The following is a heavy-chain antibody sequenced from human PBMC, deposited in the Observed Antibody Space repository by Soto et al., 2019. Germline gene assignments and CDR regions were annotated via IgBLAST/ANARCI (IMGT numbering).Heavy chain of an antibody. V-gene: IGHV1-18*01. CDR3: PRSLSAAAAHHWYFGI. J-gene: IGHJ2*01. CDR2: ISAYNGNT. Sequence: QVHLVQSGGEVKKLGASVKVSCKASGYTFTSYGISWVRQAPGQGLEWMGWISAYNGNTNYAQKLWGRLTMTTVTSTSKAEMELRTRRTADTAVYYCPRSLSAAAAHHWYFGIWGRSTLVTLSA. D-gene: IGHD6-13*01. CDR1: GYTFTSYG.